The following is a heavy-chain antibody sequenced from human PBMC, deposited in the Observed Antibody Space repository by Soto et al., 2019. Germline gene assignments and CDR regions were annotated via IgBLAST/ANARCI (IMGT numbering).Heavy chain of an antibody. CDR3: ARAVRQEGMTTVTTRAVFDY. J-gene: IGHJ4*02. D-gene: IGHD4-4*01. V-gene: IGHV1-69*13. CDR2: IIPIFGTA. CDR1: GGTFSSYA. Sequence: SVMVSCKASGGTFSSYAISWVRQAPGQGLEWMGGIIPIFGTANYAQKFQGRVTITADESTSTAYMELSSLRSEDTAVYYCARAVRQEGMTTVTTRAVFDYWGQGTLVTVSS.